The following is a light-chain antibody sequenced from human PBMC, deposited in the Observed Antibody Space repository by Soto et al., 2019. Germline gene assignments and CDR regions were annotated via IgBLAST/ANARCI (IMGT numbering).Light chain of an antibody. V-gene: IGKV1-5*03. CDR1: QSISSW. J-gene: IGKJ1*01. Sequence: DIQLTQSPSTLSASVGDRVTITCRASQSISSWLAWHQQKPGKAPRLLIYKASNLESGVPSRFSGSGSGTEFTLTITSLQPDDSATYYCQQYNDNWTFGQGTKVDIK. CDR2: KAS. CDR3: QQYNDNWT.